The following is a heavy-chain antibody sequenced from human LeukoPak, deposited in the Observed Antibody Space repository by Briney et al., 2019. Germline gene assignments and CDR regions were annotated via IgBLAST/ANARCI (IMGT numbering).Heavy chain of an antibody. Sequence: SGTLSLTRGVSGGSVTTTNWWTWVRQPPGKGLEWIGEVHLDGRTNYNPSLESRLTMSVDLSENHISLKLTSVTAADTAVYYCAKLGNQWELRLDYWGQGTLVTVSS. CDR2: VHLDGRT. V-gene: IGHV4-4*02. D-gene: IGHD1-26*01. CDR1: GGSVTTTNW. CDR3: AKLGNQWELRLDY. J-gene: IGHJ4*02.